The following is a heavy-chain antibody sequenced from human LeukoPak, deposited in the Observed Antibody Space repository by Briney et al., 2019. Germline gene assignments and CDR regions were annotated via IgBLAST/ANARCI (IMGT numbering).Heavy chain of an antibody. Sequence: GASVKVSCKASGYTFTSYAMHWVRQAPGQRLEWMGWINAGNGNTKYSQKFQGGVTITRDTSASTAYMELSSLRSEDTAVYYCARTTPLKSSGWAFDYWGQGTLVTVSS. V-gene: IGHV1-3*01. J-gene: IGHJ4*02. CDR1: GYTFTSYA. D-gene: IGHD6-19*01. CDR3: ARTTPLKSSGWAFDY. CDR2: INAGNGNT.